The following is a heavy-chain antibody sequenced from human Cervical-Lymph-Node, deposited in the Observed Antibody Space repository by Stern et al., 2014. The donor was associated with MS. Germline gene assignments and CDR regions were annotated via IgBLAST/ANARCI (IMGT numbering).Heavy chain of an antibody. V-gene: IGHV2-70*01. CDR2: IDWDDDK. D-gene: IGHD1-1*01. CDR3: ARTTTDRGTTLDY. CDR1: GFSLSTSGMC. Sequence: VTLRESAPALVKPTQTLTLTCTFSGFSLSTSGMCVSLLRQPPGKALEWLALIDWDDDKYYSTSLKTRLTISKDTAKNQVVLTLTNLDPVDTATYYCARTTTDRGTTLDYWGQGTLVTVSS. J-gene: IGHJ4*02.